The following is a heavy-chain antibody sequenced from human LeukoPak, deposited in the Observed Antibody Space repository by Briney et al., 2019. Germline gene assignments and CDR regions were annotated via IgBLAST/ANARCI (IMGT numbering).Heavy chain of an antibody. CDR2: ISSSSSYI. V-gene: IGHV3-21*01. D-gene: IGHD5-18*01. Sequence: GGSLRLSCTASGFTFSSYSMNWVRQAPGKGLEWVSSISSSSSYIYYADSVKGRFTISRDNAKNSLYLQMNSLRAEDTAVYYCARGREYSFDAFDIWGQGTMVTVSS. J-gene: IGHJ3*02. CDR1: GFTFSSYS. CDR3: ARGREYSFDAFDI.